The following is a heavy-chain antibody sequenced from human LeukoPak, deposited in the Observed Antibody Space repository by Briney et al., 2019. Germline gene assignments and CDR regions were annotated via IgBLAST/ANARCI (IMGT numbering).Heavy chain of an antibody. CDR1: GYTFTSYY. CDR2: INPSGGST. V-gene: IGHV1-46*01. J-gene: IGHJ4*02. Sequence: ASVKVSCKASGYTFTSYYLYWVRQAPGQGLEWMGIINPSGGSTNYAQKFQGRVTMTRDTSTSTVYMELSSLRSEDTAVYYCARDLIAVASDYWGQGTLVTVSS. D-gene: IGHD6-19*01. CDR3: ARDLIAVASDY.